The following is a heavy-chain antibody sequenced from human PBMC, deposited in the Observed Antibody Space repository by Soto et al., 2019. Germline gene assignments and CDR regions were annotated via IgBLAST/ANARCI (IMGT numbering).Heavy chain of an antibody. D-gene: IGHD2-8*01. Sequence: GESLKISCAASGFTFSSYAMHWVRQAPGKGLEWVAVISYDGSNKYYADSVKGRFTISRDNSKNTLYLQMNSLRAEDTAVYYCAREDCTNGVCYDYWGQGTLVTVSS. J-gene: IGHJ4*02. CDR1: GFTFSSYA. CDR3: AREDCTNGVCYDY. V-gene: IGHV3-30*04. CDR2: ISYDGSNK.